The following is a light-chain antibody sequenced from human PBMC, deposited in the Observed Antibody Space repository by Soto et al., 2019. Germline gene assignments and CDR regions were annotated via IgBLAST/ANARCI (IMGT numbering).Light chain of an antibody. J-gene: IGLJ3*02. Sequence: QSVLTQPPSVSAAPGQRVTISCSGSTSNIGNNYVSWYQQFPGTAPRLLVYDINKRPSGIPDRFSGSKSGTSATLGITGLQTGDEADYYCGTWDSSLSAVVFGGGTKVTVL. CDR3: GTWDSSLSAVV. CDR2: DIN. CDR1: TSNIGNNY. V-gene: IGLV1-51*01.